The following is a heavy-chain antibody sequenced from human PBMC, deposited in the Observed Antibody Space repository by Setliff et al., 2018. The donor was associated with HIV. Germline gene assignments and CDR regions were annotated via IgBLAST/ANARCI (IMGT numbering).Heavy chain of an antibody. Sequence: SETLSLTCAVSGASITTSSYFWGWIRQPPGKGLEWIGGISHSGTTYYSPSLNSRVTISADTSKNQFSLKLNSVSAADTALYFCAKHWSLEVATMGASDIWGQGTMVTVSS. V-gene: IGHV4-39*01. D-gene: IGHD5-12*01. CDR3: AKHWSLEVATMGASDI. J-gene: IGHJ3*02. CDR1: GASITTSSYF. CDR2: ISHSGTT.